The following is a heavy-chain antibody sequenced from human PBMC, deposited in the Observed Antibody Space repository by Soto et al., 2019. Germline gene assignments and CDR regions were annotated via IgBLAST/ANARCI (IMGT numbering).Heavy chain of an antibody. J-gene: IGHJ4*02. Sequence: ASVKVSCKASGYTFTSYGISWVRQAPGQGLEWMGWISAYNGNTNYAQKLQGRVTMTTDTSTSTAYMELRSLKASDTAMYYCARQGPLLGYCESTSCHYDYWGQGTLVTVSS. CDR1: GYTFTSYG. CDR2: ISAYNGNT. CDR3: ARQGPLLGYCESTSCHYDY. D-gene: IGHD2-2*01. V-gene: IGHV1-18*01.